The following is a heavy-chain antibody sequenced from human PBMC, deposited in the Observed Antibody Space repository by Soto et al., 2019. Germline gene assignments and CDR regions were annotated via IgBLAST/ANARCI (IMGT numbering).Heavy chain of an antibody. CDR1: GASISSSNW. CDR2: MYRSGTT. D-gene: IGHD5-18*01. Sequence: SETLSLTCAVSGASISSSNWWSWVRQPPGKGLEWIGEMYRSGTTNHNPSLKSRVTISVDKSKNQFSLKLSSVTAADTAVYYCASRRDGYSVIGSWGQGTLVTVSS. J-gene: IGHJ5*01. V-gene: IGHV4-4*02. CDR3: ASRRDGYSVIGS.